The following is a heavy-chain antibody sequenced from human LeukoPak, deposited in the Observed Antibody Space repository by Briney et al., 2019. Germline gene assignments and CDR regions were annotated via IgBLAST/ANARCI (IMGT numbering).Heavy chain of an antibody. CDR2: ISSSGSTI. Sequence: GGSLRLSCAASGFTFSDYYMSWIRQAPGKGLEWVSYISSSGSTIYYADSVKGRFTISRDNAKNSLYLQMNSLRAEDTAVYYCARDIAAANYYYYYGMDVWGQGTTVTVSS. CDR3: ARDIAAANYYYYYGMDV. CDR1: GFTFSDYY. J-gene: IGHJ6*02. D-gene: IGHD6-13*01. V-gene: IGHV3-11*04.